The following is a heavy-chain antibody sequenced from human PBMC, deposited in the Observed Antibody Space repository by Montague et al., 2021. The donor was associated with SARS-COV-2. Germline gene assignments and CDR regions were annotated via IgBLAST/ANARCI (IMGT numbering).Heavy chain of an antibody. J-gene: IGHJ4*02. Sequence: PTLVKPTQTLTLTCTFSGFSLSTSGVGVGWIRQPPGKALEWLALIYWDDDKRYSPSLKSRLTVTKDTSKNQVVLTMTNMDPVDTATYYCAHRRPLYYYDSSLSTFDXWGQGTLVTVSS. CDR2: IYWDDDK. D-gene: IGHD3-22*01. V-gene: IGHV2-5*02. CDR1: GFSLSTSGVG. CDR3: AHRRPLYYYDSSLSTFDX.